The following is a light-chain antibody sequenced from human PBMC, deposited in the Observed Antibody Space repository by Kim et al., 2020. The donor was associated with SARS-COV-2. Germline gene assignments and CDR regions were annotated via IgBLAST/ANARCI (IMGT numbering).Light chain of an antibody. CDR2: QDS. J-gene: IGLJ3*02. V-gene: IGLV3-1*01. CDR3: QAWDSSTGWV. CDR1: KLGDKY. Sequence: SYELTQPPSVSVSPGQTASITCSGDKLGDKYACWYQQKPGQSPVLVIYQDSKRPSGIPERFSGSNSGNTATLTISGTQAMDEADYYCQAWDSSTGWVFGGGTQLTV.